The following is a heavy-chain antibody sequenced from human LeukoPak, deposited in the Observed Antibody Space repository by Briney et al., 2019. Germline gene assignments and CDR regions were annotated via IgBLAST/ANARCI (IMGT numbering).Heavy chain of an antibody. V-gene: IGHV3-9*01. CDR1: GFTFDDYA. J-gene: IGHJ5*02. CDR2: GSWNSGSI. CDR3: AKDITYYYGSGGWFDP. D-gene: IGHD3-10*01. Sequence: GRSLRLSCAASGFTFDDYAMHWVRQAPGKGLEWVSGGSWNSGSIGYADSVKGRFTISRDNAKNSLYLQMNSLRAEDTALYYCAKDITYYYGSGGWFDPWGQGTLVTVSS.